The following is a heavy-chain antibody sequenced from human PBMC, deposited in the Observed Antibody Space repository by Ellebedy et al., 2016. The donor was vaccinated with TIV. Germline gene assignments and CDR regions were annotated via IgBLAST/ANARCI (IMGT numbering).Heavy chain of an antibody. CDR2: ISSSTTYI. V-gene: IGHV3-21*01. J-gene: IGHJ4*02. CDR3: AREHDILTGSIDY. D-gene: IGHD3-9*01. Sequence: PGGSLRLSCAASGFTFSAYGMHWVRQAPGKGLEWVSSISSSTTYIYYADSVKGRFTISRNNARNSLYLQMDSLRAEDTAVYYCAREHDILTGSIDYWGQGTLVTVSS. CDR1: GFTFSAYG.